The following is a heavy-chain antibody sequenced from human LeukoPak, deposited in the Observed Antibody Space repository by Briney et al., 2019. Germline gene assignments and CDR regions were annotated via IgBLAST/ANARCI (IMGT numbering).Heavy chain of an antibody. CDR2: IIPIFGTA. CDR3: ARGPPFDYGVAYYFDY. Sequence: ASVKVSCKASGGTFSSYAISWVRQAPGQGLEWMGGIIPIFGTANYAQKFQGRVTITADESTSTAYMELSSLRSEDTAVYHCARGPPFDYGVAYYFDYWGQGTLVTVSS. D-gene: IGHD4-17*01. V-gene: IGHV1-69*13. CDR1: GGTFSSYA. J-gene: IGHJ4*02.